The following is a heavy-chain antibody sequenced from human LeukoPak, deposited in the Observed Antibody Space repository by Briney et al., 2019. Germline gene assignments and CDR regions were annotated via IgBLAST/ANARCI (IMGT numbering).Heavy chain of an antibody. Sequence: PGGSLRLSCAASGFTFSTYSMNWVRQAPGKGLEWVSSISSSSSYIYYADSVKGRFTIPRDNAKNSLYLQMNSLRAEDTAMYYCARVYCSGGSCYYDYWGQGTLVTVSS. J-gene: IGHJ4*02. CDR3: ARVYCSGGSCYYDY. V-gene: IGHV3-21*01. CDR2: ISSSSSYI. CDR1: GFTFSTYS. D-gene: IGHD2-15*01.